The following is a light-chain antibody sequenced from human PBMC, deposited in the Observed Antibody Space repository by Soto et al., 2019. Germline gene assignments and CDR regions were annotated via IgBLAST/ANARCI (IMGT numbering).Light chain of an antibody. Sequence: LTQLPANLSLSPGESATLSCRASQSVSYYLAWYQQKPGQAPRLLIYDASKRAPGIPARFSGSGSGTDFTLTISSLQSEDSAFYYCQQYFNWPLTWTFGPGTKVQIK. J-gene: IGKJ3*01. CDR3: QQYFNWPLTWT. V-gene: IGKV3-11*01. CDR1: QSVSYY. CDR2: DAS.